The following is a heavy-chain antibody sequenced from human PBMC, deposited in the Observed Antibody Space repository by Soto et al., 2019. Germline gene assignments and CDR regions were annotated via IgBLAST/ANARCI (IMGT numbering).Heavy chain of an antibody. CDR2: ITGSGRDT. D-gene: IGHD2-8*01. V-gene: IGHV3-23*01. Sequence: PGGSLRLSCAASGFTFRNNVLSWVRQARGKGLDWVSGITGSGRDTYYADSVKGRFTISRDNSKNMVFLQMNSLRAEDTALYYCAKNGLDNSPSAIDSWGPGTLVTVSS. CDR3: AKNGLDNSPSAIDS. J-gene: IGHJ4*02. CDR1: GFTFRNNV.